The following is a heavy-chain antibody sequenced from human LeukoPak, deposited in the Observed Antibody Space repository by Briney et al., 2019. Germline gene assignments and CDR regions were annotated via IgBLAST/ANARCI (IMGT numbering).Heavy chain of an antibody. CDR2: IYSGGST. J-gene: IGHJ5*02. V-gene: IGHV3-66*01. CDR3: AREITMVRETWFDP. D-gene: IGHD3-10*01. CDR1: RVTLSGTY. Sequence: GGGLRLSPVGSRVTLSGTYMSRVPPAPGEGREWGSVIYSGGSTYYADSVKGRFTISRDNSKNTLYLQMNSLRAEDTAVYYCAREITMVRETWFDPWGQGTLVTVSS.